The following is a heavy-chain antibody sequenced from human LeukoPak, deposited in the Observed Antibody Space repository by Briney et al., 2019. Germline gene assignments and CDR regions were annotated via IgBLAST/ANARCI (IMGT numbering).Heavy chain of an antibody. D-gene: IGHD3-10*01. V-gene: IGHV4-34*01. J-gene: IGHJ5*02. CDR2: INHSGST. CDR1: GGSISSYY. Sequence: PSETLSLTCTVSGGSISSYYWSWIRQPPGKGLEWIGEINHSGSTNYNPSLKSRVTISVDTSKNQFSLKLSSVTAADTAVYYCARVAMRVRGVTSPRPGNWFDPWGQGTLVTVSS. CDR3: ARVAMRVRGVTSPRPGNWFDP.